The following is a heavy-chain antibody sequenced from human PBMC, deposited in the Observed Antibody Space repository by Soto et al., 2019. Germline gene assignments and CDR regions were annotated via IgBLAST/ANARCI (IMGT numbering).Heavy chain of an antibody. Sequence: EVQLVESGGGLVQPGGSLRLSCAASGFTFSSYDMHWARQATGKGLEWVSAIGTAGDTYYPGSVKGRFTISRENAKNSLYLQMNSLRAEDTAVYYCARGGQQLVKGEVDYWGQGTLVTVSS. CDR1: GFTFSSYD. D-gene: IGHD6-13*01. CDR3: ARGGQQLVKGEVDY. V-gene: IGHV3-13*01. CDR2: IGTAGDT. J-gene: IGHJ4*02.